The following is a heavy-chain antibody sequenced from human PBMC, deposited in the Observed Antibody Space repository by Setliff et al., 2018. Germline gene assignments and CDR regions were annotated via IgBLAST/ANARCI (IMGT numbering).Heavy chain of an antibody. D-gene: IGHD2-2*02. J-gene: IGHJ6*02. CDR1: GQSFSDYY. V-gene: IGHV4-34*01. CDR2: IYHSGST. Sequence: PSETLSLTCAIYGQSFSDYYWSWVRQPPGKGLEWIWEIYHSGSTNYNPSPKSRVTISVDTSKNQFSLKLSPVTAADTAVYYCARDRQYCSSPTCYSSYFYYYGMDVWGQGTTVTVSS. CDR3: ARDRQYCSSPTCYSSYFYYYGMDV.